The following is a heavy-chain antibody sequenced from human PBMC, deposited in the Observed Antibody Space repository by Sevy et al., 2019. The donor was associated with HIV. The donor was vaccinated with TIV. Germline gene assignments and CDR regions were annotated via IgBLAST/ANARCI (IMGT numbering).Heavy chain of an antibody. D-gene: IGHD2-15*01. J-gene: IGHJ4*02. CDR1: GGSISSNSYY. CDR2: IYYTGST. CDR3: VRHDGGTPEYFDY. Sequence: SETLSLTCTVSGGSISSNSYYWGWIRQPPGKGLEWIGSIYYTGSTYYNPSVKSRVTISVDTSKNQFSLKLSCVTAADTAVYYCVRHDGGTPEYFDYWGQGTLVTVSS. V-gene: IGHV4-39*01.